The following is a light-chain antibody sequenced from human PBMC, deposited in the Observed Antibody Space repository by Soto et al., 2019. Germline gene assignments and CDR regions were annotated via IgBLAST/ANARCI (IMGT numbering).Light chain of an antibody. CDR3: SSYAGSNKLV. V-gene: IGLV2-8*01. J-gene: IGLJ2*01. Sequence: QSVLTQPPSASGSPGQSVTISCTGTSSDVGGYNYVSWYQQHPGKAPKLLIYEVSKRPSGVPDRFSGSKSGNPASLTVSGLQAEDEADDYCSSYAGSNKLVFGGGTKLTVL. CDR2: EVS. CDR1: SSDVGGYNY.